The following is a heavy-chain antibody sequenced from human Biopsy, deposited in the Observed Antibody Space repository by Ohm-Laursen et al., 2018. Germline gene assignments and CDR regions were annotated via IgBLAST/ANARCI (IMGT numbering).Heavy chain of an antibody. D-gene: IGHD4-17*01. CDR1: GFTFSNYY. J-gene: IGHJ6*02. Sequence: SLRLSCAASGFTFSNYYMHWVRQAPGKGLLWVSRIKRDGTTTDYAESVKGRFTISRDNAKNTLYLQMNSLRAEDTAVYHCAREGAYADFRFPYYNGMDVWGPGTTVVVSS. CDR2: IKRDGTTT. CDR3: AREGAYADFRFPYYNGMDV. V-gene: IGHV3-74*01.